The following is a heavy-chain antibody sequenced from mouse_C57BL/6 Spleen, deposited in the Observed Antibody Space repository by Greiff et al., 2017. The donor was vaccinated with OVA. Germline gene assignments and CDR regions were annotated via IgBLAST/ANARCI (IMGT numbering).Heavy chain of an antibody. CDR2: ISSGGSSI. CDR1: GFTFSSYG. CDR3: ARSMMDSYFDD. J-gene: IGHJ2*01. Sequence: EVKLVESGGDLVKPGGSLKLSCAASGFTFSSYGMSWVRQTPDKRLEWVATISSGGSSIYYPDSVQGRFTISRDNAKNTLYLQMSSLKSEDTAMYYCARSMMDSYFDDRGKGTTLTVSS. V-gene: IGHV5-6*01. D-gene: IGHD2-3*01.